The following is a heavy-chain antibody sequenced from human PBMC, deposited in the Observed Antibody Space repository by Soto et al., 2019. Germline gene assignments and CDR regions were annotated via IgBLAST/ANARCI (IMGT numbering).Heavy chain of an antibody. V-gene: IGHV1-2*02. CDR3: ARPSSGRFRYYFEY. D-gene: IGHD1-26*01. Sequence: ASVKVSCKASGYTFTGYYMHWVRQAPGQGLEWMGGINPNSGGTNYAQKFQGRVTMTRDTSISTAYMELSRLRSDDTAVYYCARPSSGRFRYYFEYWGQGTLVIVSS. CDR2: INPNSGGT. J-gene: IGHJ4*02. CDR1: GYTFTGYY.